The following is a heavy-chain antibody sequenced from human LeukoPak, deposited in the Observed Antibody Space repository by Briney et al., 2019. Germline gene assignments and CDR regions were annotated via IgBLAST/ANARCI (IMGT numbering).Heavy chain of an antibody. CDR1: GYTLTELS. CDR3: ARGPLLGSYYYYYMDV. J-gene: IGHJ6*03. CDR2: IIPIFGTA. D-gene: IGHD3-3*02. V-gene: IGHV1-69*05. Sequence: SVKVSCKVSGYTLTELSMHWVRQAPGQGLEWMGGIIPIFGTANYAQKFQGRVTITTDESTSTAYMELSSLRSEDTAVYYCARGPLLGSYYYYYMDVWGKGTTVTVSS.